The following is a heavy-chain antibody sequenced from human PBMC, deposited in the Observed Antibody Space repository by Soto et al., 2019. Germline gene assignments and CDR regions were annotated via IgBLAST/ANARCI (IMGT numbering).Heavy chain of an antibody. V-gene: IGHV1-2*04. Sequence: QVQLVQSGAEVKKPGASVKVSCKASGYTFTGYYMPWVRQAPGQGLEWMGWINPNSGGTNYAQKFQGWVTMTRVTAISTAYTGLSRLRSDDTAVYYCARGAVVVAATGDYYGMDVWGQGTTVTVSS. D-gene: IGHD2-15*01. CDR2: INPNSGGT. J-gene: IGHJ6*02. CDR3: ARGAVVVAATGDYYGMDV. CDR1: GYTFTGYY.